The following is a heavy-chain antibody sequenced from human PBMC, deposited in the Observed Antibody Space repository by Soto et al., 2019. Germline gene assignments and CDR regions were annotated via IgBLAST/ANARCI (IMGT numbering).Heavy chain of an antibody. V-gene: IGHV3-30-3*01. J-gene: IGHJ3*02. CDR3: AREGAMVDDAFDI. CDR2: ISYDGSNK. D-gene: IGHD5-18*01. Sequence: GGSLRLSCAASGFTFSSYAMHWVRQAPGKGLEWVAVISYDGSNKYYADSVKGRFTISRDNSKNTLYLQMNSLRAEDTAVYYCAREGAMVDDAFDIWGQGTMVTVS. CDR1: GFTFSSYA.